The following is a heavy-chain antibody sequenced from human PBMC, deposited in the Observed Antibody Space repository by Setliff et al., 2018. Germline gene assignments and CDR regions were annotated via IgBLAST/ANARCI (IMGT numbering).Heavy chain of an antibody. Sequence: PGGSLRLSCAVSGFSFSSYAMSWVRQAPGKGLEWVSKIFGSGDNTYYAYSVKGRFTISRDNSKHTLYLQMNSLRAEDTAVYYCARDSTRMGGSSGWYLYYGMDVWGQGTTVTSP. CDR3: ARDSTRMGGSSGWYLYYGMDV. V-gene: IGHV3-23*01. D-gene: IGHD6-19*01. CDR1: GFSFSSYA. CDR2: IFGSGDNT. J-gene: IGHJ6*02.